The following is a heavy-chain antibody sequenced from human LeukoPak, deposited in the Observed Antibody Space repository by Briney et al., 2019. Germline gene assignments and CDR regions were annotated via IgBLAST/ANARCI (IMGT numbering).Heavy chain of an antibody. CDR2: ISGSGGST. J-gene: IGHJ4*02. Sequence: GGSLRLSCAASGFTFSSYAMSWVRQAPGKGREWVSAISGSGGSTYYADSVKGRFTTSRDNSKNTLYLQMNSLRAEDRAVYYCATDQRWELELNYWGQGTLVTVSS. V-gene: IGHV3-23*01. CDR1: GFTFSSYA. CDR3: ATDQRWELELNY. D-gene: IGHD1-26*01.